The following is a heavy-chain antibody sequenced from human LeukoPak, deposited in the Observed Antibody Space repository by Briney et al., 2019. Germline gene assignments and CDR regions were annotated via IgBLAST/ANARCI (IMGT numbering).Heavy chain of an antibody. CDR1: GGSISSYY. D-gene: IGHD6-25*01. CDR2: IYYSGST. Sequence: PSETLSLTCTVSGGSISSYYWSWIRQPPGKGLEWIGHIYYSGSTNYNPSLESRVAISIDTSKKQFSLKLTSVTAADTAVYYCARHRRLDPWGQGTLVTVSS. CDR3: ARHRRLDP. V-gene: IGHV4-59*08. J-gene: IGHJ5*02.